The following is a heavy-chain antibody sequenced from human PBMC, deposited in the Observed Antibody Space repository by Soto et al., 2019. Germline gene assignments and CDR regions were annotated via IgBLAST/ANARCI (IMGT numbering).Heavy chain of an antibody. D-gene: IGHD6-13*01. CDR1: GFTFSDYY. CDR3: AKAMYSSKTDFDY. Sequence: QVQLVESGGGLAKPGGSLRLSCVASGFTFSDYYMSWFRQAPGKGLEWVSYISSGSSTISYSDSVKGRFTISRDSAKNSLYLQMNSLRAEDTAVYYCAKAMYSSKTDFDYWGQGTLVTVSS. V-gene: IGHV3-11*01. J-gene: IGHJ4*02. CDR2: ISSGSSTI.